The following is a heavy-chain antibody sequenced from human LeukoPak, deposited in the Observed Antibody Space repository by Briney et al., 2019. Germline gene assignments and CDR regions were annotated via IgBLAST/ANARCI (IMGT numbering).Heavy chain of an antibody. Sequence: PGGSLRLSCAASGFTFSSYEMNWVRQAPGKGLEWVAYISSSGSTIYYADSVKGRFTISRDNAKNSLYPQMNSLRDEDTAVYYCAPGRYYGSGSYHNWFDPWGQGTLVTVSS. V-gene: IGHV3-48*03. CDR2: ISSSGSTI. CDR1: GFTFSSYE. D-gene: IGHD3-10*01. CDR3: APGRYYGSGSYHNWFDP. J-gene: IGHJ5*02.